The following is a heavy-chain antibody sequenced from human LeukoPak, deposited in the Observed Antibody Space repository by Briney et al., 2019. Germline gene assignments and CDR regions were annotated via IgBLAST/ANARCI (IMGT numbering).Heavy chain of an antibody. Sequence: GGSLRLSCAASGFTFSSYWMNWVRQAPGKGLEWVSSISFSSTYIYYADSVKGRFTISRDNAKNSLFLQMNSLRAEDTAVYYCARSDPVVVMAAAPSYFDYWGQGTLVTVSS. CDR2: ISFSSTYI. D-gene: IGHD2-15*01. V-gene: IGHV3-21*01. CDR3: ARSDPVVVMAAAPSYFDY. CDR1: GFTFSSYW. J-gene: IGHJ4*02.